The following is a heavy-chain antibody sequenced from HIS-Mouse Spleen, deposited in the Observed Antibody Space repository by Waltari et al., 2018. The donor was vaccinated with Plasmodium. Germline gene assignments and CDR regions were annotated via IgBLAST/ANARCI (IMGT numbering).Heavy chain of an antibody. J-gene: IGHJ1*01. D-gene: IGHD6-13*01. CDR1: GYTFTGYY. CDR2: INPNRGGT. CDR3: ARVLGYKAAAGTFVEYFQH. V-gene: IGHV1-2*02. Sequence: QVQLVQSGAEVKKPGASVKVSCKASGYTFTGYYMHWVRQAPGQGLDGMGWINPNRGGTNYAQKCQGRVTMTRDTSISTAYMELSRLRSDDTAVYYCARVLGYKAAAGTFVEYFQHWGQGTLVTVSS.